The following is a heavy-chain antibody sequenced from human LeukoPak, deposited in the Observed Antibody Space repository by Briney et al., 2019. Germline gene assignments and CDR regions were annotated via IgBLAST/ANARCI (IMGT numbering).Heavy chain of an antibody. CDR2: IYHSGST. Sequence: PSETLSLTCTVSGGSISSYYWSWIRQPPGRGLEWIGFIYHSGSTYYNPSLKSRVTISVDRSKNQFSLKLSSVTAADTAVYYCARVEWLRLSAFDIWGQGTMVTVSS. D-gene: IGHD5-12*01. J-gene: IGHJ3*02. CDR1: GGSISSYY. V-gene: IGHV4-59*12. CDR3: ARVEWLRLSAFDI.